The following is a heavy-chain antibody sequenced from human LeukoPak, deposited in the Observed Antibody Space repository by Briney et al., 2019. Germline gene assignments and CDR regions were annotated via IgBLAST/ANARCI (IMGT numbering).Heavy chain of an antibody. CDR1: GFTFSSFD. Sequence: GGSLRLSCAASGFTFSSFDMNWVRQAPGKGLEWVSSISTSSRYIYYRDAVKGRFTISRDDAKNSLYLQMNSLRVEDTAVYYCARADCSGSTCYLRRSWFDPWGQGTLVTVSS. CDR3: ARADCSGSTCYLRRSWFDP. D-gene: IGHD2-2*01. CDR2: ISTSSRYI. V-gene: IGHV3-21*01. J-gene: IGHJ5*02.